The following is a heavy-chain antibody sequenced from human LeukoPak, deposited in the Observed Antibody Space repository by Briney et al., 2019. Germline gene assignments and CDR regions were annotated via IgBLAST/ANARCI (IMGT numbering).Heavy chain of an antibody. D-gene: IGHD2-2*01. J-gene: IGHJ3*02. CDR2: IYHSGST. Sequence: SETLSLTCAVSGGSISSSNWWSWVRQPPGKGLEWIGEIYHSGSTNYNPSLKSRVTISVDKSKNQFSLKLSSVTAADTAVYYCARAPLGGYCSSTSCYPPHDAFDIWGQGTMVTVSS. V-gene: IGHV4-4*02. CDR3: ARAPLGGYCSSTSCYPPHDAFDI. CDR1: GGSISSSNW.